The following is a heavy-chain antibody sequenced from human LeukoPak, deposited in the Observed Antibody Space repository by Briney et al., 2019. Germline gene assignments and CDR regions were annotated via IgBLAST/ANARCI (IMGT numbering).Heavy chain of an antibody. Sequence: GGSLRLSCAASGFTFSSYSMNWVRQAPGRGLQWVSSNSSSSSYIYYADSVKGRFTISRDNAKNSLFLQMNSLRAEDTAVYYCASGGDCSSTSCYGTWYFDLWGRDTLVTVSS. CDR3: ASGGDCSSTSCYGTWYFDL. CDR2: NSSSSSYI. D-gene: IGHD2-2*01. V-gene: IGHV3-21*01. CDR1: GFTFSSYS. J-gene: IGHJ2*01.